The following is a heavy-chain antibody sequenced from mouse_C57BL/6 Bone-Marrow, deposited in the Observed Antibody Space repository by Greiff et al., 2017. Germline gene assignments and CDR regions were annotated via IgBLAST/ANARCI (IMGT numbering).Heavy chain of an antibody. CDR1: GYTFTSYW. Sequence: QVQLQHPGAELVMPGASVKLSCKASGYTFTSYWMHWVKQRPGQGLEWIGEIDPSDSYTNYNQKFKGKSTLTVDKSSSTAYMQLSSLTSEDSAVYYCAREGAITTVVDWYFDVWGTGTTVTVSS. J-gene: IGHJ1*03. D-gene: IGHD1-1*01. V-gene: IGHV1-69*01. CDR2: IDPSDSYT. CDR3: AREGAITTVVDWYFDV.